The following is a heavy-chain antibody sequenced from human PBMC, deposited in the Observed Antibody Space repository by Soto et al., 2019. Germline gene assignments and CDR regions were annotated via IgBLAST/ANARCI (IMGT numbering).Heavy chain of an antibody. CDR1: GGTFSSYA. J-gene: IGHJ4*02. V-gene: IGHV1-69*01. CDR3: ARERVGRNWNDDGDY. D-gene: IGHD1-1*01. CDR2: IIPIFGTA. Sequence: QVQLVQSGAEVKKPGSSVKVSCKASGGTFSSYAISWVRQAPGQGLEWMGGIIPIFGTANYAQKFQGRVTITADESTSTAYRELSSLRSEDTAVYYCARERVGRNWNDDGDYWGQGTLVTVSS.